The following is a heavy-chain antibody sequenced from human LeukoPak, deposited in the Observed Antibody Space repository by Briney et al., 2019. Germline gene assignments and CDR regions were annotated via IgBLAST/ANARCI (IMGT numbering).Heavy chain of an antibody. CDR2: INPNSGGT. V-gene: IGHV1-2*02. CDR1: GYTFTGYY. Sequence: GASVKVSCKASGYTFTGYYMHWVRQAPGQGLEWMGWINPNSGGTNYAQKFQGRVTMTRDTSISTAYMELSRLRSDDTAVYYCARAPITMVRGVINGGAHFDYWGQGTLVTVSS. D-gene: IGHD3-10*01. J-gene: IGHJ4*02. CDR3: ARAPITMVRGVINGGAHFDY.